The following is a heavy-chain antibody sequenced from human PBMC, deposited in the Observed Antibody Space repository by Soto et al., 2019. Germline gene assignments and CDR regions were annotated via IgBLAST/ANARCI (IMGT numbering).Heavy chain of an antibody. V-gene: IGHV1-3*01. CDR1: GYTFTSYA. J-gene: IGHJ4*02. D-gene: IGHD2-21*02. CDR3: ARSIVVVTALDY. Sequence: GASVKVSCKASGYTFTSYAMHWVRQAPGQRLEWMGWINAGNGNTKYSQKFQGRVTITRDTSASTAYMELSSLGSEDTAVYYCARSIVVVTALDYWGQGTLVTVS. CDR2: INAGNGNT.